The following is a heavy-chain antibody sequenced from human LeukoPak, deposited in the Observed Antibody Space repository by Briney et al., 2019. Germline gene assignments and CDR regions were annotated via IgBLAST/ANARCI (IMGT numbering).Heavy chain of an antibody. V-gene: IGHV3-23*01. D-gene: IGHD3-10*01. Sequence: GMSLRLSCAASGFAFSSSAMTWVGQAPGKGLEWVSALSCGGGGAFCADSVKGRFTISRDNSKSTLYLQMSSLRAEDTAVYYCAKGALVGSGSYWPLVAWGQGTLVNVSS. CDR2: LSCGGGGA. CDR1: GFAFSSSA. J-gene: IGHJ5*02. CDR3: AKGALVGSGSYWPLVA.